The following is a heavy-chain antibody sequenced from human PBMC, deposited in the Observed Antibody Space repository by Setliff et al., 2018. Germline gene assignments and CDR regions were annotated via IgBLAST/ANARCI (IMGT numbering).Heavy chain of an antibody. CDR1: GFTFSNAW. CDR3: MSTPSGTYSTYYYYYNMDV. V-gene: IGHV3-15*01. J-gene: IGHJ6*03. CDR2: IKRKTDGETT. Sequence: GGSLRLSCAASGFTFSNAWMSWVRQAPGKGLEWVGQIKRKTDGETTDYAAPVKGRFIISRDDSKCTLYLQMNSLKNEDTALYYCMSTPSGTYSTYYYYYNMDVWGKGTQVTVSS. D-gene: IGHD3-10*01.